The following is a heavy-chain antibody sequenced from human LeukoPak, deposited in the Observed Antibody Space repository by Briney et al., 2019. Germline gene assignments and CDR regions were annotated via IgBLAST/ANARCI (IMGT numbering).Heavy chain of an antibody. D-gene: IGHD3-3*01. CDR1: GGSISSVGYY. Sequence: SQTLSLTCTVSGGSISSVGYYWIWIRQPAGKGLEWIGRIYTSGSTNYNPSLKSRVTISVDTSKNQFSLKLSSVTAADTAVYYCARGMYYDFWSGSDGGYVFDYWSQGTLVTVSS. V-gene: IGHV4-61*02. J-gene: IGHJ4*02. CDR2: IYTSGST. CDR3: ARGMYYDFWSGSDGGYVFDY.